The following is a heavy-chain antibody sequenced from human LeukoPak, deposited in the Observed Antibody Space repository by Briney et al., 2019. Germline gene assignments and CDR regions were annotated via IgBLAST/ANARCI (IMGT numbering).Heavy chain of an antibody. D-gene: IGHD6-13*01. CDR2: ISSNGGST. CDR1: GFTFSSYA. CDR3: ARAAAATHRRGSFDI. J-gene: IGHJ3*02. V-gene: IGHV3-64*01. Sequence: GGSLRLSCAASGFTFSSYAMHWVRQAPGKGLEYVSAISSNGGSTYYANSVKGRFTISRDNSKNTLYLQMGSLRAEDMAVYYCARAAAATHRRGSFDIWGQGTMVTVSS.